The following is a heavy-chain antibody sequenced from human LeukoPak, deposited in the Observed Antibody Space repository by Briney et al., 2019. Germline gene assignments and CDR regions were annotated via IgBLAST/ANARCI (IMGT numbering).Heavy chain of an antibody. CDR2: IYTSGST. CDR3: ARGGRYYGSGSYYNDY. V-gene: IGHV4-39*07. J-gene: IGHJ4*02. CDR1: GGSISSSSYY. D-gene: IGHD3-10*01. Sequence: SETLSLTCTVSGGSISSSSYYWGWIRQPPGKGLEWIGRIYTSGSTNYNPSLKSRVTISVDTSKNQFSLKLSSVTAADTAVYYCARGGRYYGSGSYYNDYWGQGTLVTVSS.